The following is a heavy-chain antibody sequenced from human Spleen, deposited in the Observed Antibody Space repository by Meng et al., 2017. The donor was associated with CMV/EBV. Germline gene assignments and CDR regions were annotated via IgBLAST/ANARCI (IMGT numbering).Heavy chain of an antibody. J-gene: IGHJ6*02. D-gene: IGHD3/OR15-3a*01. CDR2: IGTAGDT. CDR3: AKDLGWDPPYGMDV. Sequence: GESLKISCAASGFTLSRYDMHWVRQTTGKGLQWVSTIGTAGDTSYAGSVKGRFTVSREDAKNSLYLQMNSLRVEDTALYYCAKDLGWDPPYGMDVWGQGTTVTVSS. CDR1: GFTLSRYD. V-gene: IGHV3-13*04.